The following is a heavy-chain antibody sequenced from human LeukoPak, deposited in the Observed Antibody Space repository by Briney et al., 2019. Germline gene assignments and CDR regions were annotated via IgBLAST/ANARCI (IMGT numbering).Heavy chain of an antibody. J-gene: IGHJ4*02. D-gene: IGHD3-22*01. Sequence: GGSLRLSCAASGFTFSRYWMTWVRQAPGKGLEWVANLKQDGSEKHYVDSVKGRFTISRDNAKKSLYLQMNSLRAEDTAVYYCARSVGLYYYDSSGYFDSWGQGTLVTVSS. CDR1: GFTFSRYW. CDR3: ARSVGLYYYDSSGYFDS. CDR2: LKQDGSEK. V-gene: IGHV3-7*01.